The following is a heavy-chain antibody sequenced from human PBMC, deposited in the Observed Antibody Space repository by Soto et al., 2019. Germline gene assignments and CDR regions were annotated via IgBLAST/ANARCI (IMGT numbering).Heavy chain of an antibody. CDR2: ISYDGSNK. CDR3: ARQTTVTTFSDYFDY. V-gene: IGHV3-30-3*01. Sequence: PGGSLRLSCAASGFTFSSYAMHWVRQAPGKGLEWVAVISYDGSNKYYADSVKGRFTISRDNSKNTLYLQMNSLRAEDTAVYYCARQTTVTTFSDYFDYWGQGTLVTVSS. D-gene: IGHD4-17*01. CDR1: GFTFSSYA. J-gene: IGHJ4*02.